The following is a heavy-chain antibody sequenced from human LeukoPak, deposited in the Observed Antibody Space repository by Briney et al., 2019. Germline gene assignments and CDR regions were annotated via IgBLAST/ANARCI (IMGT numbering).Heavy chain of an antibody. CDR3: ARQSGSGLFILP. Sequence: ASETLSLTCTVSGGSITSSSYYWGWIRQPPGKGLEWIGSIYYSGNTYYNASLKSQVSISIDTSKNQFSLRLTSVTAADTAVYYCARQSGSGLFILPGGQGTLVTVSS. J-gene: IGHJ4*02. D-gene: IGHD3/OR15-3a*01. CDR1: GGSITSSSYY. V-gene: IGHV4-39*01. CDR2: IYYSGNT.